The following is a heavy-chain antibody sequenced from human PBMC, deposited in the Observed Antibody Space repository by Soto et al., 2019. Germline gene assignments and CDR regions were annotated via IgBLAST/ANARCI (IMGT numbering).Heavy chain of an antibody. CDR3: ARDPGGSHLDY. CDR1: GFTFSDYY. D-gene: IGHD1-26*01. CDR2: ISSSGSTI. V-gene: IGHV3-11*01. Sequence: QVQLVESGGGLVKAGGSLRLSCAAPGFTFSDYYMSWICQAPWKGLEWVSYISSSGSTIYYAYSVKGRFTISSDNAKSSLYLQMSRLSAVDTAVYYCARDPGGSHLDYWGQGTLVTVSS. J-gene: IGHJ4*02.